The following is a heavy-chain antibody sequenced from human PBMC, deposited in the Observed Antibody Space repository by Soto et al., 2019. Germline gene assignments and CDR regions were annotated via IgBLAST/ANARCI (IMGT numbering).Heavy chain of an antibody. V-gene: IGHV2-5*01. Sequence: QITLKESGPTLVKPTQTLTLTCTFSGFSLSTSGVGVGWIRQPPGKALEWLALIYWNDDKRYSPSLKSRLTITKDTSKNQVVLKMTNMDPVDTATYYCAHSSYYDSSGYFYYWGQGTLVTVSS. CDR1: GFSLSTSGVG. CDR2: IYWNDDK. D-gene: IGHD3-22*01. J-gene: IGHJ4*02. CDR3: AHSSYYDSSGYFYY.